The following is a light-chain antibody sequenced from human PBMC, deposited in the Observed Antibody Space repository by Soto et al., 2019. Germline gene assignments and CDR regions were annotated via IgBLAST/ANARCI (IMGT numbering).Light chain of an antibody. J-gene: IGLJ1*01. CDR1: SSDVGGYNY. V-gene: IGLV2-14*01. CDR2: EVS. CDR3: SSYTSSITRYV. Sequence: QSVLTQPASVSGSPGQSITISCTGISSDVGGYNYVSWYQQHPGKAPKLMIYEVSNRPSGVSNRFSGSKSGNTASLTISGLQAEDEADYYCSSYTSSITRYVFGTGTKLTVL.